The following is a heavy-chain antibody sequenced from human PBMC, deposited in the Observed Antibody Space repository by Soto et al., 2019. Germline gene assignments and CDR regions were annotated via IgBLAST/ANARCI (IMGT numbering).Heavy chain of an antibody. J-gene: IGHJ6*02. CDR3: AREGCSGGSCYSTYYYYGMDV. D-gene: IGHD2-15*01. Sequence: QVQLVESGGGVVQPGRSLRLSCAASGFTFSSYAMHWVRQAPGKGLEWVAVISYDGSNKYYADSVKGRFTISRDNSKNTLYLQMNSLRAEDTAVYYCAREGCSGGSCYSTYYYYGMDVWGQGTTVTVSS. CDR2: ISYDGSNK. CDR1: GFTFSSYA. V-gene: IGHV3-30-3*01.